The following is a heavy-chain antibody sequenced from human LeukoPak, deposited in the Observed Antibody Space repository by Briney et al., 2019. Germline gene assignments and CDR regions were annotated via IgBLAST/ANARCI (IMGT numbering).Heavy chain of an antibody. CDR2: INPNSGGT. Sequence: GASVKVSCKASGCTFTGYYMHWVRQAPGQGLEWMGWINPNSGGTNYAQKFQGRVTMTRDTSISTAYMELSRLRSDDTAVYYCARELYDFWSGFGTTYYYYGMDVWGQGTTVTVSS. D-gene: IGHD3-3*01. CDR3: ARELYDFWSGFGTTYYYYGMDV. V-gene: IGHV1-2*02. J-gene: IGHJ6*02. CDR1: GCTFTGYY.